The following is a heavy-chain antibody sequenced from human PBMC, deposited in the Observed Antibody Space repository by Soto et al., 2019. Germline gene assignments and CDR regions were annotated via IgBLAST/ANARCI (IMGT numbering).Heavy chain of an antibody. CDR3: ARQSSGSD. V-gene: IGHV3-21*01. CDR2: ISSSSYI. Sequence: GGSLRLSCAASGLTFSSYSMNWVRQAPGKGLEWVSSISSSSYIYYADSVKGRFTISRDNAKNSLYLQMNSLRAEDPAVYYCARQSSGSDWGQGTLVTVSS. CDR1: GLTFSSYS. J-gene: IGHJ4*02. D-gene: IGHD3-22*01.